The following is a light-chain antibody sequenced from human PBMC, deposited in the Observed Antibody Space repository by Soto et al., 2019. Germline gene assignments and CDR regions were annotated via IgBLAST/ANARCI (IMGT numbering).Light chain of an antibody. J-gene: IGLJ2*01. Sequence: SYELTQPPSVSVAPGETARIPCGATNIGSKSVHWYQQKPGQAPVLIIYYDSDRPSGIPERFSASNSGNTATLTISRVEAGDEADYLCQVWDSREVFGGGTQLTVL. CDR3: QVWDSREV. CDR2: YDS. V-gene: IGLV3-21*04. CDR1: NIGSKS.